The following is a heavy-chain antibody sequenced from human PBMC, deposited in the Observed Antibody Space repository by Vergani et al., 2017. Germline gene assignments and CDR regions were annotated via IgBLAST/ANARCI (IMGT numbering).Heavy chain of an antibody. V-gene: IGHV4-39*01. J-gene: IGHJ5*02. CDR2: IYYSGRT. D-gene: IGHD2-15*01. Sequence: QVQLQESGPGLVKPSETLSLTCTVPNDSVSNTFYYWGCIRQPPGKGLEWVGSIYYSGRTYYNPSLESRVTMSVDTSKSQFSLKLSSVTAADTAVYYCTGHWAVVAASNWFDPWGQGTLVTVSS. CDR1: NDSVSNTFYY. CDR3: TGHWAVVAASNWFDP.